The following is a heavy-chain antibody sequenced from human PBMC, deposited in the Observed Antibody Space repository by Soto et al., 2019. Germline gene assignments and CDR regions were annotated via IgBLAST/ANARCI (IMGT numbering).Heavy chain of an antibody. Sequence: QVQLQESGPGLVTPSQTLSLTCTVSGGSISSDNYFWSWIRQHPGKGLGWIGYIDYIGRAYYNPSLKSRVTTSVDTSKSQFSLRLSSVTVADTATYYCAREVKSAAASDAFDNWVQGTVVTVSS. CDR3: AREVKSAAASDAFDN. V-gene: IGHV4-31*03. CDR1: GGSISSDNYF. J-gene: IGHJ3*02. CDR2: IDYIGRA. D-gene: IGHD2-15*01.